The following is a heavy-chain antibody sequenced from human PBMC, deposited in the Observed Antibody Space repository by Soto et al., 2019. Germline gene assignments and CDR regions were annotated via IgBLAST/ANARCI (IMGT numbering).Heavy chain of an antibody. J-gene: IGHJ5*02. CDR1: GGTFSSYA. CDR2: IIPIFGTA. D-gene: IGHD4-17*01. CDR3: AREGDYGDYWFDP. Sequence: QVQLVQSGAEVKKPGSSVKVSCKASGGTFSSYAISWVRQAPGQGLEWMGGIIPIFGTANYAQKFQGRVTXTXGXXTSTAYMELSSLGSEDTAVYYCAREGDYGDYWFDPWGQGTLVTVSS. V-gene: IGHV1-69*05.